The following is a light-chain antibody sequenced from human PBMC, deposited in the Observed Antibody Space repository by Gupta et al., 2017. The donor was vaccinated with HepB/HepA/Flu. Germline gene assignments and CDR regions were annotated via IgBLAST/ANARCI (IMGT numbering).Light chain of an antibody. J-gene: IGLJ1*01. CDR3: SSYTSSSTLYV. CDR2: DVS. Sequence: QSALTQPAPVSGSPGQSITIYCTGTSSDVGGYNYVSWYQQHPGKAPKLMIYDVSNRPSGVSNRFSGSKSGNTASLTISGLQAEDEADYYCSSYTSSSTLYVFGTGTKVTVL. CDR1: SSDVGGYNY. V-gene: IGLV2-14*01.